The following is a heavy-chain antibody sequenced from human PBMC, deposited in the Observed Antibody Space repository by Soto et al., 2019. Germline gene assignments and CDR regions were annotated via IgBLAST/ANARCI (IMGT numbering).Heavy chain of an antibody. Sequence: GASVKVSCKASGYTFTGYYMHWVRQAPGQGLEWMGWINPNSGGTNYAQKFQGWVTMTRDTSISTAYMELSRLRSDDTAVYYCARGRFWNDASFDYWGQGTLVTVSS. D-gene: IGHD1-1*01. CDR1: GYTFTGYY. CDR2: INPNSGGT. V-gene: IGHV1-2*04. J-gene: IGHJ4*02. CDR3: ARGRFWNDASFDY.